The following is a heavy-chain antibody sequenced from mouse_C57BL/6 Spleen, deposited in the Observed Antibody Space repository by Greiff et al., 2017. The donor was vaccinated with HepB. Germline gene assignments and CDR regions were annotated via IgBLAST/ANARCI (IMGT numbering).Heavy chain of an antibody. CDR2: ISSGSSTI. J-gene: IGHJ1*03. V-gene: IGHV5-17*01. CDR3: ARGLRGYWYFDV. CDR1: GFTFSDYG. D-gene: IGHD1-1*01. Sequence: EVKLVESGGGLVKPGGSLKLSCAASGFTFSDYGMHWVRQAPEKGLEWVAYISSGSSTIYYADTVKGRFTISRDNAKNTLFLQMTSLRSEDTAMYYCARGLRGYWYFDVWGTGTTVTVSS.